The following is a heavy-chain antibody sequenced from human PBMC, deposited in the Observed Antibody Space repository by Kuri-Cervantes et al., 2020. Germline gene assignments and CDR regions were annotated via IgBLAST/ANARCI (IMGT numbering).Heavy chain of an antibody. J-gene: IGHJ4*02. CDR1: GGSIRGYY. D-gene: IGHD6-19*01. Sequence: GSLRLSCNVSGGSIRGYYWSWIRQPPGKGLEWIGYIYYSGSTNYNPSLKSRVTISVDMSKNQFSLRLNSVTATDTAVYYCATSVQWLAPFDYWGQGTLVTVSS. CDR3: ATSVQWLAPFDY. V-gene: IGHV4-59*01. CDR2: IYYSGST.